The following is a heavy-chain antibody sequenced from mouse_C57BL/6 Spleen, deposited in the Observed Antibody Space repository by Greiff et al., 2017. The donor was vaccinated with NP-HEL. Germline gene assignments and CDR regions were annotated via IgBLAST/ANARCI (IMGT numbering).Heavy chain of an antibody. CDR3: ARMARTIN. V-gene: IGHV5-6-3*01. Sequence: EVQLVESGGGLVQPGGSLKLSCAASGFTFSSYGMSWVRQTPDKRLELVATINSNGGSTYYPDSVKGRFTISRDNATNTLYLQMSSLKSEDTAMYYCARMARTINWGQGTTRTVSS. CDR1: GFTFSSYG. J-gene: IGHJ2*01. CDR2: INSNGGST.